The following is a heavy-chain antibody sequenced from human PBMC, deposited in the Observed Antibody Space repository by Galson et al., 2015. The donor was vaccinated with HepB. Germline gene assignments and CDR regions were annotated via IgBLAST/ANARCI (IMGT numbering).Heavy chain of an antibody. J-gene: IGHJ1*01. D-gene: IGHD2-2*01. Sequence: LSLTCTVSGGSISSGGYYWSWIRQHPGKGLEWIGYIYYSGSTYYNPSLKSRVTISVDTSKNQFSLKLSSVTAADTAVYYCAGGFIVVVPAAMSGSYFQHWGQGTLVTVSS. CDR1: GGSISSGGYY. V-gene: IGHV4-31*03. CDR2: IYYSGST. CDR3: AGGFIVVVPAAMSGSYFQH.